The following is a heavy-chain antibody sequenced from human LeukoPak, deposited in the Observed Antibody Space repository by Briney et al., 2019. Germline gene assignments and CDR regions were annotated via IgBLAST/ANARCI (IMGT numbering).Heavy chain of an antibody. CDR2: ISYDGSNK. D-gene: IGHD6-19*01. V-gene: IGHV3-30*03. CDR1: GFTFNSYG. J-gene: IGHJ4*02. Sequence: PGRSLRLSCAASGFTFNSYGMHWVRQAPGKGLEWVAVISYDGSNKYYADSVKGRFTISRDNSKNTLYLQMNSLRVDDTAVYYCARVGKSGWDFDHWGQGTLVTVSS. CDR3: ARVGKSGWDFDH.